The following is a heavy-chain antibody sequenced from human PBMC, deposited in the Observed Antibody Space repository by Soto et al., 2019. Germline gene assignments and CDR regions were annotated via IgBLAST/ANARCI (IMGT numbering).Heavy chain of an antibody. J-gene: IGHJ4*02. D-gene: IGHD6-13*01. Sequence: QVQLVQSGAEVKKPGVSVKVSCKASGYTFTSYGISWVRQAPGQGLEWMGWSSAYNGNTNYAQKLQGRVTMTTDTSTSTAYMELRSLRSDDTAVYYCARVIPDSSSWSHFDYWGQGTLVTVSS. CDR3: ARVIPDSSSWSHFDY. V-gene: IGHV1-18*01. CDR2: SSAYNGNT. CDR1: GYTFTSYG.